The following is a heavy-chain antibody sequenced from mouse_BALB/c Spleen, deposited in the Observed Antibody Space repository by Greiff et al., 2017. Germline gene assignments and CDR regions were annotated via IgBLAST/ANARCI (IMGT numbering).Heavy chain of an antibody. D-gene: IGHD5-5*01. CDR1: GYSITSGYY. Sequence: VQLKESGPGLVKPSQSLSLTCSVTGYSITSGYYWNWIRQSPGNKLEWMGYISYDGSNNYNPSLKNRITITRDTSKNQFFLKLNSVTTEDTATYYCARRETTHAMDYWGQGTSVTVSS. CDR3: ARRETTHAMDY. CDR2: ISYDGSN. J-gene: IGHJ4*01. V-gene: IGHV3-6*02.